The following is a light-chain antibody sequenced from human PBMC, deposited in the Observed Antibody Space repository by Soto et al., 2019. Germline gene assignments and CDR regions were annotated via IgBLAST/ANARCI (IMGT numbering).Light chain of an antibody. V-gene: IGKV3-15*01. CDR2: DTS. CDR3: QQYHSWPPRT. Sequence: EIVLTQSPGTLSLSPGERATLSCRASQSVSSSYLAWYQQKPGQAPRLLIYDTSTRATGVPTRFSGSRSGAEFTLTINSLQSEDFAVYYCQQYHSWPPRTFGQGTKVDIK. CDR1: QSVSSSY. J-gene: IGKJ1*01.